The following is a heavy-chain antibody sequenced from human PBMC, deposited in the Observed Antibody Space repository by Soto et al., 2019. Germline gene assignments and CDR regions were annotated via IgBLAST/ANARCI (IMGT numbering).Heavy chain of an antibody. V-gene: IGHV3-23*01. J-gene: IGHJ4*02. CDR1: GLTFSSYA. CDR2: ISGSGGST. CDR3: AKDSVSGYDLRGEGH. D-gene: IGHD5-12*01. Sequence: GGSLRLSCAASGLTFSSYAMSWVRQAPGKGLEWVSAISGSGGSTYYADSVKGRFTISRDNSKNTLYLQMNSLRAEDTAVYYCAKDSVSGYDLRGEGHWGQGTRVTVSS.